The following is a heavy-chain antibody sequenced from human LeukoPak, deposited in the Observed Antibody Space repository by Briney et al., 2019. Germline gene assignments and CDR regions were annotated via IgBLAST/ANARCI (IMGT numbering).Heavy chain of an antibody. D-gene: IGHD4-11*01. Sequence: SETLSLTCAVYGGSFSGYYWSWIRQPPGKGLEWIGEINHSGSTNYNPSLKSRVTISVDTSKNQFSLKLSSVTAADTAVYYCARGQYYYYMDVWGKGTTVTVSS. CDR2: INHSGST. J-gene: IGHJ6*03. CDR1: GGSFSGYY. CDR3: ARGQYYYYMDV. V-gene: IGHV4-34*01.